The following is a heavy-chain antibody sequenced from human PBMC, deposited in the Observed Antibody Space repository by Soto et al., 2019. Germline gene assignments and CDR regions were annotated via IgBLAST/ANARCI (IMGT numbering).Heavy chain of an antibody. V-gene: IGHV1-18*01. CDR2: ISAYSGNT. J-gene: IGHJ6*03. CDR3: ARVEGGSGSYYIRPPYYYYYMDV. Sequence: QVQLVQSGAEVKKPGASVKVSCKASGYTFTSYGISWVRQAPGQGLEWMGWISAYSGNTNYAQKLQGRVTMTTDTSTSPAYMELRRLRSDDTAVYYCARVEGGSGSYYIRPPYYYYYMDVWGKGTTVTVSS. CDR1: GYTFTSYG. D-gene: IGHD3-10*01.